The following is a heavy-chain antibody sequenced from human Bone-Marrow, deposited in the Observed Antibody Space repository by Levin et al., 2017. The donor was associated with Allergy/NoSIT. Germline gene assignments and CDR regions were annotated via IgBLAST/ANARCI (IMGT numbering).Heavy chain of an antibody. Sequence: EASVKVSCQGSGYSFTDYWIGWVRQMPGKGLEWMGTINPGGSETRYSPSFQGHVTISADKSISTTYLKWTSLKASDTAIYYCTRGYSFGWLFSMDVWGQRTTVTVSS. CDR1: GYSFTDYW. D-gene: IGHD5-18*01. CDR3: TRGYSFGWLFSMDV. V-gene: IGHV5-51*01. J-gene: IGHJ6*02. CDR2: INPGGSET.